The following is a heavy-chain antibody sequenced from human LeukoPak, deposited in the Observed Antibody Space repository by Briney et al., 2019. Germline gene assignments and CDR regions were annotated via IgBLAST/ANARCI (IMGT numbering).Heavy chain of an antibody. D-gene: IGHD5-12*01. J-gene: IGHJ6*02. CDR3: ARDYVSGYDTNYGMDV. CDR1: GGSISSYY. CDR2: IYYSGST. V-gene: IGHV4-59*01. Sequence: SETLSLTCTVSGGSISSYYWSWIRQPPGKGLEWIGYIYYSGSTNYNPSLKSRVTISVDTSKNQFSLKLSSVTAADTAVYYCARDYVSGYDTNYGMDVWGQGTTVTVSS.